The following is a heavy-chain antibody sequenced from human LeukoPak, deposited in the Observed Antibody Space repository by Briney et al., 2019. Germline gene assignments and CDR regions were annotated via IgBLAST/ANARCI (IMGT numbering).Heavy chain of an antibody. V-gene: IGHV5-51*01. CDR2: IYPGDSDT. J-gene: IGHJ4*02. D-gene: IGHD1-26*01. CDR3: ARGGSYYQY. CDR1: GYSFTTYW. Sequence: GESLKISCQGSGYSFTTYWIAWVRQVPGKGLEWMGIIYPGDSDTKYSPSFQGQVTISADKSINTAYLQWSSLKASDTAMYYCARGGSYYQYWGQGTLVTVSS.